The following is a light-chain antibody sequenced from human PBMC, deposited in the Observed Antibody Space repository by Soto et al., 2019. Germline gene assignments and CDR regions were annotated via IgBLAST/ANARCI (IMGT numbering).Light chain of an antibody. CDR3: QTWGTGIVV. CDR1: SGHSSYA. Sequence: QLVLTQSPSASASLGASVKLTCTLSSGHSSYAIAWHQQQPEKGPRYLMKLNSDGSHSKGDGIPDRFSGSSSGAERYLTISSLQSEDEADYYCQTWGTGIVVFGGGTKLPV. CDR2: LNSDGSH. V-gene: IGLV4-69*01. J-gene: IGLJ2*01.